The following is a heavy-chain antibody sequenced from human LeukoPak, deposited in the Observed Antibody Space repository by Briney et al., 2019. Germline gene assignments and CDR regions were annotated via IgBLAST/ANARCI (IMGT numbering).Heavy chain of an antibody. CDR2: IYYSGNT. V-gene: IGHV4-59*01. D-gene: IGHD4-17*01. CDR3: ARWKYVDYERIFDY. Sequence: SETLSLTCTVSGGSISSYYWSWIRQPPGKGLEWIGYIYYSGNTNYNPSLKSRVTISVDTSKNQFSLKLTSATAADTAIYYCARWKYVDYERIFDYWGQGILVTVSS. CDR1: GGSISSYY. J-gene: IGHJ4*02.